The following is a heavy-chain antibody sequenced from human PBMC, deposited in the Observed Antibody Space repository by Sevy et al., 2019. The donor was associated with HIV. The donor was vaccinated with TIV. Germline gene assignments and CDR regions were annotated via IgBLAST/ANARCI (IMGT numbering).Heavy chain of an antibody. CDR2: IKEDGSES. V-gene: IGHV3-7*03. D-gene: IGHD3-10*01. J-gene: IGHJ6*02. CDR3: VGDWRCYFDSGSRYYYYGMDV. CDR1: GFTFSTYW. Sequence: GGSLRLSCTASGFTFSTYWMSWVRQAPGKGLEWLANIKEDGSESYYVDSVKGRFTISRDNAKNSLHLQMNSLRADDTARYYCVGDWRCYFDSGSRYYYYGMDVWGQGTTVTVSS.